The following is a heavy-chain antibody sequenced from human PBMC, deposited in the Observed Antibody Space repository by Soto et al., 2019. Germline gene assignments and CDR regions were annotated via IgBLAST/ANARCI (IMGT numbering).Heavy chain of an antibody. CDR2: ISGYNGNT. CDR1: GYTFTIYG. CDR3: ARVDYYDSSGYYGY. D-gene: IGHD3-22*01. V-gene: IGHV1-18*04. Sequence: QVQLVQSGAEVKKPGASVKVSCKACGYTFTIYGISWVRQAPGQGLEWMGWISGYNGNTDYAQNLQDRVTLTTDASTSSVYMELRSLRSDDTAVYYCARVDYYDSSGYYGYWGQGTLITVSS. J-gene: IGHJ4*02.